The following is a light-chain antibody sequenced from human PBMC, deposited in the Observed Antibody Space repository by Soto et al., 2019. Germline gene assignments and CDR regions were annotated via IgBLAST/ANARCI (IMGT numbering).Light chain of an antibody. CDR3: SSYTKNSPYV. CDR2: DVS. V-gene: IGLV2-14*01. J-gene: IGLJ1*01. CDR1: SSDVGGYDY. Sequence: QSALTQPASVSGSPGQSITISCTGTSSDVGGYDYVSWYQHHTGKAPKLMIYDVSNRPSGVSSRFSGSKSDNTASLTIYGLQAEDEADYYCSSYTKNSPYVFGTGTKLTVL.